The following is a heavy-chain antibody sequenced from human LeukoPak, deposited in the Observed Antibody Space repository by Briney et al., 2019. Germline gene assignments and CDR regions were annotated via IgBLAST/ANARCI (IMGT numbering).Heavy chain of an antibody. CDR1: GFIFSSYG. CDR3: AKDVTPLYSSTYYFDY. V-gene: IGHV3-30*02. D-gene: IGHD2-15*01. Sequence: PGGSLRLSCAASGFIFSSYGMHWVRQAPGKGLEWVAFIRYDGSKKYYADSVKGRFTISRDNSKNTLYLQMNSLRAEDTAVYYCAKDVTPLYSSTYYFDYWGQGTLVTVSS. J-gene: IGHJ4*02. CDR2: IRYDGSKK.